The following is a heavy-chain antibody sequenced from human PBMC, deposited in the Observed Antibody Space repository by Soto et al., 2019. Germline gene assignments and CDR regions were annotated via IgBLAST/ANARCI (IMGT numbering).Heavy chain of an antibody. CDR1: GGTFSSYA. V-gene: IGHV1-69*12. D-gene: IGHD2-21*02. CDR3: ARRKGGNSWDYYYYGMDV. J-gene: IGHJ6*02. Sequence: QVQLVQSGAEVKKPGSSVKVSCKASGGTFSSYAISWVRQAPGQGLEWMGGIIPIFGTANYAQKFQGRVTITADESTSTAYMELCSLRSEDTAVYYCARRKGGNSWDYYYYGMDVWGQGTTVTVSS. CDR2: IIPIFGTA.